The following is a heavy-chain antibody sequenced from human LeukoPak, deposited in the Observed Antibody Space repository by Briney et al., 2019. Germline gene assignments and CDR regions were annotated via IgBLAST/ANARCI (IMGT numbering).Heavy chain of an antibody. CDR3: ARDRTGAARLLDCYYYMDV. CDR1: GGSISSYY. J-gene: IGHJ6*03. Sequence: SKTLSLTCTVSGGSISSYYWSWIRQPAGKGLEWIGRIYTSGSTNYNPSLKSRVTMSVDTSKNQFSLKLSSVTAADTAVYYCARDRTGAARLLDCYYYMDVWGKGTTVTVSS. V-gene: IGHV4-4*07. CDR2: IYTSGST. D-gene: IGHD2-15*01.